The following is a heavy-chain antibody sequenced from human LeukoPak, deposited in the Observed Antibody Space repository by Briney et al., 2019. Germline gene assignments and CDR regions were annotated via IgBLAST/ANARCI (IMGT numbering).Heavy chain of an antibody. J-gene: IGHJ4*02. CDR3: ARVKGSYFDY. Sequence: GGSLRLSCAASGFPLSSYSINWFRQAPGKGLQWVAYISASGSNIYYVDSVKGRFTVSRDNPKSSLFLQMNSPRAEDTAVYYCARVKGSYFDYWGQGALVTVSS. V-gene: IGHV3-48*01. CDR2: ISASGSNI. CDR1: GFPLSSYS. D-gene: IGHD2-15*01.